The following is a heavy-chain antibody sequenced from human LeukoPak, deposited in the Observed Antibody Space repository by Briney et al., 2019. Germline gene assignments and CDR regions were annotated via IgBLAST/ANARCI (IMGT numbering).Heavy chain of an antibody. J-gene: IGHJ3*02. CDR2: ISSSGNTI. Sequence: GGSLRLSCAASGFTFSSYSMNWVRQAPGKGLEWVSYISSSGNTIYYADSVKGRFTISRDNAKNSLYLQMNSLRAEDTAVYYCARQRGYDAFDIWGQGTMVTVSS. D-gene: IGHD5-18*01. V-gene: IGHV3-48*04. CDR3: ARQRGYDAFDI. CDR1: GFTFSSYS.